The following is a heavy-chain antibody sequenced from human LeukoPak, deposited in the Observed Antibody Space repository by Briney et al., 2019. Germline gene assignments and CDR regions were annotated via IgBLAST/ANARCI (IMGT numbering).Heavy chain of an antibody. J-gene: IGHJ6*02. Sequence: SETLSLTCTVSVGSVTSYYWNWIRQPPGRGLEWIGYIYYSGNTNSNPSLKSRVTMSIDTSKNQFSLKLSSVTAADTAVYYCVRSYYHAMDVWGQGTTVTVSS. CDR1: VGSVTSYY. V-gene: IGHV4-59*02. CDR3: VRSYYHAMDV. CDR2: IYYSGNT.